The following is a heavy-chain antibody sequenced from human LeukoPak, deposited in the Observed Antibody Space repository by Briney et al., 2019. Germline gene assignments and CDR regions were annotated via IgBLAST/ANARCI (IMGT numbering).Heavy chain of an antibody. V-gene: IGHV1-2*02. CDR2: INPNSGGT. Sequence: ASVKVSCKASGYTFTGYYMHWVRQAPGQGLEWMGWINPNSGGTNYAQKFQGRVTMTRDTSISTAYMELSRLGSDDTAVYYCARDLNGDYGYNWFDPWGQGTLVTVSS. CDR1: GYTFTGYY. J-gene: IGHJ5*02. CDR3: ARDLNGDYGYNWFDP. D-gene: IGHD4-17*01.